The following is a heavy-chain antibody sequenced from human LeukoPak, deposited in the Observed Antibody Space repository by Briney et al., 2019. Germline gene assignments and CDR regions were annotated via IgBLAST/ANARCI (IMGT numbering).Heavy chain of an antibody. J-gene: IGHJ4*02. CDR3: ARGGTVVTHDY. CDR2: IYSGGNT. CDR1: GFTVSSNY. V-gene: IGHV3-53*01. Sequence: GGSLRLSCAVSGFTVSSNYMSWVRQAPGKGLEWVSVIYSGGNTYYADSVKGRFSISRDNSKNTMYLQMNRLRAEDTAVYYCARGGTVVTHDYWGQGTLVTVSS. D-gene: IGHD4-23*01.